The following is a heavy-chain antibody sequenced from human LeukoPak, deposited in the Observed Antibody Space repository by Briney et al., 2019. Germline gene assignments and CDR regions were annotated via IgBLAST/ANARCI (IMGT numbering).Heavy chain of an antibody. CDR3: ASRSDYYDSSAYYF. Sequence: ASVKVSCKASGYTFASYDINWVRQATGQGLEWMGWMNPNSGNTGYAQKFQGRVTITRDTSISTAYMELSSLRSEDTAVYYCASRSDYYDSSAYYFWGQGTRVTVSS. J-gene: IGHJ4*02. CDR1: GYTFASYD. V-gene: IGHV1-8*03. CDR2: MNPNSGNT. D-gene: IGHD3-22*01.